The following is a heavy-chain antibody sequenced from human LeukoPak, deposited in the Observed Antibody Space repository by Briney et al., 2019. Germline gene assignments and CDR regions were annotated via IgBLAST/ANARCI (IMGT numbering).Heavy chain of an antibody. Sequence: PGGSLRLSCAPSGLTFTSYEMNWARHARGEGLEWVSLISRIGSTKNSADSAKGRYTISRDNAKNSLYLQMNRLRAEDKAVYYCAKRSDRFRWFGEFNVKLPRSIRHYYFDCWRQGSLVTV. CDR1: GLTFTSYE. CDR3: AKRSDRFRWFGEFNVKLPRSIRHYYFDC. D-gene: IGHD3-10*01. CDR2: ISRIGSTK. V-gene: IGHV3-48*03. J-gene: IGHJ4*02.